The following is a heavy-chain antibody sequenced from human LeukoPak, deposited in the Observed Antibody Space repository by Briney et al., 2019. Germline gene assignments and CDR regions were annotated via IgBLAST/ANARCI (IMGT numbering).Heavy chain of an antibody. D-gene: IGHD3-10*01. CDR1: GYKFTSYW. J-gene: IGHJ4*02. CDR3: AREGYGSGDV. V-gene: IGHV5-51*01. Sequence: GESLKISCQGSGYKFTSYWIGWVRQMPGKGLEWMGVIFPGDFNTRYMPSFQGLVTISADTSINTVYLQRNNLKASDTAMYYCAREGYGSGDVWGQGTLVAVSS. CDR2: IFPGDFNT.